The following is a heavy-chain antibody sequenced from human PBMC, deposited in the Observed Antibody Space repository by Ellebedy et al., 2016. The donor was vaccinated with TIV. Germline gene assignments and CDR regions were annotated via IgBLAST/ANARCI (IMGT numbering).Heavy chain of an antibody. CDR1: GFTFSAFA. CDR3: ARYLGLHWYPEPAAH. V-gene: IGHV3-23*01. J-gene: IGHJ4*02. Sequence: GESLKISCAASGFTFSAFAMSWVRQAPGKGLEWVSGISGSGGSSSQADSVKGRLTISRDNSKNTLFLQMNNLRAEDTAVYYCARYLGLHWYPEPAAHWGQGTLVAVSS. D-gene: IGHD3-9*01. CDR2: ISGSGGSS.